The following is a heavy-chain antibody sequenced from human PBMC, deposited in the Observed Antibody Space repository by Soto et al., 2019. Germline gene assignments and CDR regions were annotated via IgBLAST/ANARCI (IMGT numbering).Heavy chain of an antibody. D-gene: IGHD3-16*01. CDR1: GFTFSDYW. J-gene: IGHJ4*02. CDR2: IKEDGSEK. V-gene: IGHV3-7*01. CDR3: ARPRMNAFGGGYFDY. Sequence: GSLRLSCAASGFTFSDYWMSWVRQAPGKGLEWVANIKEDGSEKYYVDSVTGRFTISRDNAKSSLYLQMNSLKAEDAAVYYCARPRMNAFGGGYFDYWGRGALVTVSS.